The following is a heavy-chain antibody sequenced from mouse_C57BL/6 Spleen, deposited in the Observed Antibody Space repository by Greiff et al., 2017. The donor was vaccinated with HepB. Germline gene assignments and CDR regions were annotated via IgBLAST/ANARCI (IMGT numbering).Heavy chain of an antibody. J-gene: IGHJ2*01. Sequence: VQLQQSGAELVRPGASVTLSCKASGFTLTDYEMHWVKQTPVHGLKWIGAIDPETGGTAYNQKFKGKAILTADKSSSTAYMELRSLTSGDSAVYYCTRSIGYYPVDNWNQGTTLTESS. CDR1: GFTLTDYE. V-gene: IGHV1-15*01. CDR2: IDPETGGT. D-gene: IGHD2-3*01. CDR3: TRSIGYYPVDN.